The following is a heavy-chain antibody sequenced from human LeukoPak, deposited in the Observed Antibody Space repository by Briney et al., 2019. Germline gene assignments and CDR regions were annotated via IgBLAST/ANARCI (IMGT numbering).Heavy chain of an antibody. D-gene: IGHD1-26*01. V-gene: IGHV3-7*01. CDR3: ARDPRSGSYFDY. Sequence: GGSLRLSCAASGFTFSTYWMSWVRQAPGKGLEYVANINQDGSEKYYVDSVTGRFTVSRDNAKNSLYLQMNSLRAEDTAVYYCARDPRSGSYFDYWGQGTLVTVFS. J-gene: IGHJ4*02. CDR2: INQDGSEK. CDR1: GFTFSTYW.